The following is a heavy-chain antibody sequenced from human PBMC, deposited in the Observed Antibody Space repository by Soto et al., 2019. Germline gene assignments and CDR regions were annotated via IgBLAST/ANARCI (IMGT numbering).Heavy chain of an antibody. D-gene: IGHD4-4*01. J-gene: IGHJ4*02. CDR1: GGSFSDSA. CDR2: IIPMFAAT. CDR3: ARGGIVAVPAALSSYDDYTHYRFDS. Sequence: QVQLAQSGAEVRSPGSSVNVSCRASGGSFSDSAFSWLRQAPGQGLEWVGGIIPMFAATKYAQAFQGRVTIPADASTRTVYLALSSLTSDDSAVYFCARGGIVAVPAALSSYDDYTHYRFDSWGQGTLVSVS. V-gene: IGHV1-69*01.